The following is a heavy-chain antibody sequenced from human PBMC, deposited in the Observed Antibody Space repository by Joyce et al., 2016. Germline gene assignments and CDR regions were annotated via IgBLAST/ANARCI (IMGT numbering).Heavy chain of an antibody. CDR3: AARGQYQLLYDYFDY. V-gene: IGHV3-23*01. J-gene: IGHJ4*02. D-gene: IGHD2-2*02. CDR2: ISGSGDRT. Sequence: EVQLLESVGGLVQPGGSLRLSCAASGFTFSRYNMSWVRQTPGKGLEWVSSISGSGDRTNYRDSVKGRFTISRDNLKNTLYLQMNSLRAEDTAVYYCAARGQYQLLYDYFDYWGQGILVTVSS. CDR1: GFTFSRYN.